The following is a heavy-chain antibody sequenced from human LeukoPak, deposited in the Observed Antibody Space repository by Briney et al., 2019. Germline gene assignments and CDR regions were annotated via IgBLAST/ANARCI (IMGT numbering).Heavy chain of an antibody. V-gene: IGHV1-2*02. CDR3: AREKGQWLAY. D-gene: IGHD6-19*01. CDR2: INPNSGGT. J-gene: IGHJ4*02. Sequence: ASVKVSCKASGYTFTGYYMHWVRQAPGQGLEWMGWINPNSGGTNYAQKFKGRVTMTRDTSISTAYMELSSLTSDDTAVYYCAREKGQWLAYWGQGTLVTVSS. CDR1: GYTFTGYY.